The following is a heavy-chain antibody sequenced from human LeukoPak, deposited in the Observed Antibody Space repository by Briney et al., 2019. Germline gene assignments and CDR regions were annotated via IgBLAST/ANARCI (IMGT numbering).Heavy chain of an antibody. J-gene: IGHJ4*02. CDR1: GGTFSSYA. Sequence: ASVKVSCKASGGTFSSYAISWVRQAPGQGLEWMGWISAYNGNTNYAQKLQGRVTMTTDTSTSTAYMELRSLRSDDTAVYYCARPGLYGDHFDYWGQGTLVTVSS. CDR3: ARPGLYGDHFDY. D-gene: IGHD4-17*01. CDR2: ISAYNGNT. V-gene: IGHV1-18*01.